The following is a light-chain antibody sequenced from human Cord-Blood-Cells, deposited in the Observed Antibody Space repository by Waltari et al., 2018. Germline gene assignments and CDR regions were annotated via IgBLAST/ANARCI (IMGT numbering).Light chain of an antibody. CDR1: SLRSDY. CDR2: CKN. V-gene: IGLV3-19*01. Sequence: SSELTQDPAVSVALGQTVRITCQGDSLRSDYASWYQQKPGQAPLLVIYCKNNRPSGIPDRFSGSSSGNTASLTIPGAQAEDEADYYCNSRDSSGNHLVFGGGTKLTVL. J-gene: IGLJ2*01. CDR3: NSRDSSGNHLV.